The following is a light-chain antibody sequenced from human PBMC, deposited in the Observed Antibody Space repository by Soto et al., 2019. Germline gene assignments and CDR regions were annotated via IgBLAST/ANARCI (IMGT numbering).Light chain of an antibody. CDR1: QSVTEW. Sequence: DIQITQSPSTLSASVGDRVTITCRASQSVTEWLAWYQQKPGKAPKLLIYKASSLQSGVPSRFSGSGFGTEFTLTISSLQPDDFATYYCQQYSIYPWTFGQGTKVEIK. V-gene: IGKV1-5*03. CDR3: QQYSIYPWT. J-gene: IGKJ1*01. CDR2: KAS.